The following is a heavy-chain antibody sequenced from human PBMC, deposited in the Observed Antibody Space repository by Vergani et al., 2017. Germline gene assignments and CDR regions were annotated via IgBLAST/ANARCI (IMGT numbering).Heavy chain of an antibody. CDR2: IKSDGSIT. CDR3: ARARCIETCYMSNWLDS. Sequence: DVHLAESGGGFFQPGGSLRLSCSASGFSFNSYWMHWVRQVPGQGLLWVSRIKSDGSITAYADSVKGRFTISRDNDQNTLYLQMNSLRVEDTGVYYCARARCIETCYMSNWLDSWGQGTLVTVSS. V-gene: IGHV3-74*03. D-gene: IGHD3-9*01. CDR1: GFSFNSYW. J-gene: IGHJ5*01.